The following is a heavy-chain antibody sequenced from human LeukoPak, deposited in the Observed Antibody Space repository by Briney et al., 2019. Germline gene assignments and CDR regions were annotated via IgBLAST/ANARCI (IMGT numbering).Heavy chain of an antibody. D-gene: IGHD3-10*01. V-gene: IGHV3-48*03. Sequence: GGSLRLSCAASGFTFSSYEMNWVRQAPGKGLEWVSYISSSGSTIYYADSVKGRFTISRDNAKNSLYLQMNSLRAEDTAVYYCAGVTGTYYNWYFDLWGRGTLVTVSS. CDR3: AGVTGTYYNWYFDL. CDR1: GFTFSSYE. J-gene: IGHJ2*01. CDR2: ISSSGSTI.